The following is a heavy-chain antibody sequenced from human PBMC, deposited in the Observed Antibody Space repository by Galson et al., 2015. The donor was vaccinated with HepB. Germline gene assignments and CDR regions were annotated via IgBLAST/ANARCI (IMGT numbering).Heavy chain of an antibody. V-gene: IGHV3-48*01. Sequence: SLRLSCAASGFTFSSYSMNWVRQAPGKGLEWVSYISSSSSTIYYADSVKGRFTISRDNAKNSLYLQMNSLRAEDTAVYYCARAPITFGGVTGQGDAFDIWGQGTMVTVSS. CDR1: GFTFSSYS. J-gene: IGHJ3*02. CDR3: ARAPITFGGVTGQGDAFDI. D-gene: IGHD3-16*01. CDR2: ISSSSSTI.